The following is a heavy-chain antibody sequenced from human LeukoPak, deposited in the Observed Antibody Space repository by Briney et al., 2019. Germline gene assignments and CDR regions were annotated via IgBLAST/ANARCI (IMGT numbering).Heavy chain of an antibody. CDR3: AKDEGHSGSYGGHNWFDP. Sequence: PGRSLRLSCAVSGFTFSKYAVHWVRQAPGKGLEWVAVISDDGSNKYYADSVKGRFTISRDNSKNTLYLQINSLRAEDTAVYYCAKDEGHSGSYGGHNWFDPWGQGTLVTVSS. CDR1: GFTFSKYA. V-gene: IGHV3-30*18. J-gene: IGHJ5*02. D-gene: IGHD1-26*01. CDR2: ISDDGSNK.